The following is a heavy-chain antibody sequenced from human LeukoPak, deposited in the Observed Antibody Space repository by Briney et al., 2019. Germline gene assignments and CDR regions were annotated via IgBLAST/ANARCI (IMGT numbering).Heavy chain of an antibody. D-gene: IGHD2-2*01. CDR3: ARGGIVVVPPDISHHEALHI. CDR1: GGTFSSYA. Sequence: ASVKVSCKASGGTFSSYAISWVRQAAGQGHEWMGGIIPVFGTAIYAQKFQGRVTITADESTSTAYMALSTLRSEDTAVYYCARGGIVVVPPDISHHEALHIWGQGTMVTVSS. CDR2: IIPVFGTA. V-gene: IGHV1-69*13. J-gene: IGHJ3*02.